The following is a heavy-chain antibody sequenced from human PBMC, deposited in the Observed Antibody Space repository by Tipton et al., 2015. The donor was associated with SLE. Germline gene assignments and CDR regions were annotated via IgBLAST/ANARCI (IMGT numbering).Heavy chain of an antibody. CDR3: ARDIMGEAYFDL. V-gene: IGHV3-21*01. CDR1: GFTFSSYS. J-gene: IGHJ2*01. Sequence: SLRLSCAASGFTFSSYSMNWVRQAPGKGLEWVSSISSSSSYIYYADSVKGRFTISRDNAKNSLYLQMNSLRAEDTAVYYCARDIMGEAYFDLWGRGTLVTVSS. D-gene: IGHD3-16*01. CDR2: ISSSSSYI.